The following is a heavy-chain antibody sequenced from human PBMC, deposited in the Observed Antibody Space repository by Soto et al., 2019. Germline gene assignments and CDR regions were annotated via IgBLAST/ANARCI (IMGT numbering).Heavy chain of an antibody. CDR1: GFTFSSYA. CDR3: AKEIYSSSFRLEYYGMDV. J-gene: IGHJ6*02. Sequence: GGSLRLSCAASGFTFSSYAMSWVRQAPGKGLEWVSAISGSGGSTYYADSVKGRFTISRDNSKNTLYLQMNSLRAEDTAVYYCAKEIYSSSFRLEYYGMDVWGQGTTVTVSS. CDR2: ISGSGGST. D-gene: IGHD6-6*01. V-gene: IGHV3-23*01.